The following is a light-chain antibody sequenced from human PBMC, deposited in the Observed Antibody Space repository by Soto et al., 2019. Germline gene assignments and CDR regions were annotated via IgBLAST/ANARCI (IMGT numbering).Light chain of an antibody. J-gene: IGKJ2*01. CDR3: QQYGSSPPYT. Sequence: EIVLTQSPGTLSLSPGERATLSCRASQTVGSNYLAWYQQKPGQAPRLLIYGASSRATGIPDRFSGSGSGADFNLTISRLEPEDFAVYYCQQYGSSPPYTFGQGTKLEIK. CDR2: GAS. CDR1: QTVGSNY. V-gene: IGKV3-20*01.